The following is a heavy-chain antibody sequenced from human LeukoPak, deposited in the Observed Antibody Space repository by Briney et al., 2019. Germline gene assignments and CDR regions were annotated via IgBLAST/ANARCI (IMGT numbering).Heavy chain of an antibody. Sequence: GSLRLSCAASGFSFTSYAMSWVRQAPGKGLEWVANIKQDGSEKYYVDSVKGRFTISRDNAKNSLYLQMNSLRAEDTAVYYCARVTAIANPVDVWGQGTTVTVSS. D-gene: IGHD3-22*01. CDR2: IKQDGSEK. CDR1: GFSFTSYA. V-gene: IGHV3-7*01. CDR3: ARVTAIANPVDV. J-gene: IGHJ6*02.